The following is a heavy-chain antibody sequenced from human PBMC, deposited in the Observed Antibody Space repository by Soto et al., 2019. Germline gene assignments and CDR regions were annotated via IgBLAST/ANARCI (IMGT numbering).Heavy chain of an antibody. V-gene: IGHV3-30*03. CDR1: GFTFNSYG. CDR3: ARTRSAWSDFHYYSLDV. D-gene: IGHD1-26*01. CDR2: ISYDSTKT. Sequence: SGGSLRLSCAASGFTFNSYGMHWVLQGPGNGLEWVAFISYDSTKTYYADSVKGRFTISRDNSNSALYVQMNSLTGEDTAVYYCARTRSAWSDFHYYSLDVWGQGTTVTVSS. J-gene: IGHJ6*02.